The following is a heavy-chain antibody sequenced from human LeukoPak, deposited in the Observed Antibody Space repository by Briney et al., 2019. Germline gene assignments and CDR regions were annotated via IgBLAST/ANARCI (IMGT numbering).Heavy chain of an antibody. CDR2: IGAYNGDT. CDR3: ARGGFYGSGSFPDY. J-gene: IGHJ4*02. D-gene: IGHD3-10*01. Sequence: ASVKVSCKASGYTFTSYGISWVRQAPGQGLEWMGWIGAYNGDTHYAQKLQGRVTMTIDTSTSTAYMDLRSLRSDDTAVYYCARGGFYGSGSFPDYWGQGTLVTVSS. V-gene: IGHV1-18*01. CDR1: GYTFTSYG.